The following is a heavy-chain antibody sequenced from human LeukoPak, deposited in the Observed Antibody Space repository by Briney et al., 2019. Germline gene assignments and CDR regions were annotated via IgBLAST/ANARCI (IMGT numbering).Heavy chain of an antibody. CDR2: IIPIVGTA. CDR3: ARGRYCSSTSCPNWFDP. V-gene: IGHV1-69*13. J-gene: IGHJ5*02. D-gene: IGHD2-2*01. Sequence: ASVKVSCKASGGTFGSYAISWVRQAPGQGLEWMGGIIPIVGTANYAQKFQGRVTITADESTSTAYMELSSLRSEDTAVYYCARGRYCSSTSCPNWFDPWGQGTLVTVSS. CDR1: GGTFGSYA.